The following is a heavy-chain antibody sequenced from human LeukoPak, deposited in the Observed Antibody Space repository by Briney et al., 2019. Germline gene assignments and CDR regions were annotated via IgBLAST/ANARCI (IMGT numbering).Heavy chain of an antibody. CDR1: GYSFNNYD. D-gene: IGHD3-16*02. V-gene: IGHV1-8*01. J-gene: IGHJ5*02. CDR2: MNPKSGNT. Sequence: ASVKVSCTASGYSFNNYDINWVRQATGQGLEWMGWMNPKSGNTGNAQKFQGRISLTMNTSISTAYMKLSGLTSEDTAVYYCARAQMAYDPGWGIYRIDWFDPWGQGTLVTVSS. CDR3: ARAQMAYDPGWGIYRIDWFDP.